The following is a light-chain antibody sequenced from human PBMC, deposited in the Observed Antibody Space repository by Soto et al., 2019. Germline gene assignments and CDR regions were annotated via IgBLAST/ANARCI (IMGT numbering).Light chain of an antibody. CDR2: DAS. CDR3: QQYVTSSPRT. CDR1: QSVNNY. J-gene: IGKJ1*01. Sequence: EIVLTQSPATLSLSPGERATLSCRASQSVNNYLAWYQQKPGQAPRLLIYDASNRATGIPARFSGGGSGTDFTLTISRLEPEDFAVYSCQQYVTSSPRTFGQGTKVDIK. V-gene: IGKV3-11*01.